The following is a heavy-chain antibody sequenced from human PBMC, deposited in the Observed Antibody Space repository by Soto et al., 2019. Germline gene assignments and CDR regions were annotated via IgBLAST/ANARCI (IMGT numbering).Heavy chain of an antibody. V-gene: IGHV3-48*01. D-gene: IGHD3-10*01. CDR2: ISGSSSSI. Sequence: GGSLRLSCAASGFTFSSYAMSWVRQAPGKGLEWVSAISGSSSSIYYADSVKGRFTISRDNAKDSLYLQMNSLRAEDTAVYYCARDVVRGAIGYYYYMDVWGKGTTVTVSS. CDR1: GFTFSSYA. CDR3: ARDVVRGAIGYYYYMDV. J-gene: IGHJ6*03.